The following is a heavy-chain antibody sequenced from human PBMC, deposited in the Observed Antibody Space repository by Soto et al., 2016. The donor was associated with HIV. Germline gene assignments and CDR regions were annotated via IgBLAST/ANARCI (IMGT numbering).Heavy chain of an antibody. J-gene: IGHJ4*02. CDR2: IYYSGET. D-gene: IGHD3-10*01. CDR3: ASAASGSYYNEDY. V-gene: IGHV4-39*01. CDR1: GGSISSSSGYY. Sequence: VQLRESGPGLVKPSETLSLTCTVSGGSISSSSGYYWGWIRQPPGKGLEWIGSIYYSGETYYNPSLKSRVTVSVDTSKNHFSLRLSSVTAADTAVYYCASAASGSYYNEDYWGQGTLVIVSS.